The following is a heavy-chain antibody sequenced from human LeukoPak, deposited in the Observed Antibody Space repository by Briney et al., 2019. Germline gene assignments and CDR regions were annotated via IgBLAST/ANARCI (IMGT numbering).Heavy chain of an antibody. CDR1: GGSISSYY. J-gene: IGHJ3*02. D-gene: IGHD6-19*01. CDR2: IYYSGST. V-gene: IGHV4-59*01. Sequence: PSETLSLTCTVSGGSISSYYWSWIRQPPGKGLEWIGYIYYSGSTNYNPSLKSRVTISIDTSKNQLSLRLISVTAADTAVYFCARSGYITGWYGLQAFHIWGQGTMVTVSS. CDR3: ARSGYITGWYGLQAFHI.